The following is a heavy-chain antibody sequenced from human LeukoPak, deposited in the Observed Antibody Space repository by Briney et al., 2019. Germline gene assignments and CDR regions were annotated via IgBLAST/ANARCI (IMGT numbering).Heavy chain of an antibody. D-gene: IGHD2-15*01. J-gene: IGHJ3*02. CDR3: ARINVVVVAATPADAFDI. CDR1: GGSISSSSYY. CDR2: IYYSGST. Sequence: SETLSLTCTVSGGSISSSSYYWGWIRQPPGKGLEWIGSIYYSGSTYYNPSLKSRVTISVDTSKNQFSLKLSSVTAADTAVYYCARINVVVVAATPADAFDIWAKGQWSPSLQ. V-gene: IGHV4-39*07.